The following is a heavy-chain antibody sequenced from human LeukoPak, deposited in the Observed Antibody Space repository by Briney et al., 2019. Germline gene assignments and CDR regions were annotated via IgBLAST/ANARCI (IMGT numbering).Heavy chain of an antibody. Sequence: GGSLRLSCAASGFIFNNYAMAWVRQAPGKGLEWVSAISDSGSSTYYADSVEGRFTISKDKSRNTLHLQMNSLRAEDTAIYYCAKDIRVGLYYFDDWGQGTLVTVSS. V-gene: IGHV3-23*01. CDR2: ISDSGSST. J-gene: IGHJ4*02. CDR3: AKDIRVGLYYFDD. D-gene: IGHD1-26*01. CDR1: GFIFNNYA.